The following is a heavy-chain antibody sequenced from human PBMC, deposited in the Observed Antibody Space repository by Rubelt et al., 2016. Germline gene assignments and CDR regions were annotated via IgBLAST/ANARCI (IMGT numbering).Heavy chain of an antibody. CDR3: ATGHTAFDY. D-gene: IGHD5-18*01. CDR1: GFTFSSYW. J-gene: IGHJ4*02. V-gene: IGHV3-7*01. Sequence: EVQLVESGGALVQPGGSLRLSCAASGFTFSSYWMPWVRQAPGKGLGWVATIRQDGRGEYYVDYWKGPFTSSRDNAKNSRYLQRNSLRAEDTAVYYCATGHTAFDYWGQGTLVTVSS. CDR2: IRQDGRGE.